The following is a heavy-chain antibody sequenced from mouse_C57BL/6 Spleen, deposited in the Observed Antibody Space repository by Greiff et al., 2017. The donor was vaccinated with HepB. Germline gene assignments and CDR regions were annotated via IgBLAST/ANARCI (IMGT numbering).Heavy chain of an antibody. J-gene: IGHJ4*01. CDR2: IDPENGDT. D-gene: IGHD2-5*01. CDR3: TTHSNYPYAMDY. V-gene: IGHV14-4*01. Sequence: VQLQQSGAELVRPGASVKLSCTASGFNIKDDYMHWVKQRPEQGLEWIGWIDPENGDTEYASKFQGKATITADTSSNTAYLQLSSLTSEDTAVYNCTTHSNYPYAMDYWGQGTSVTVSS. CDR1: GFNIKDDY.